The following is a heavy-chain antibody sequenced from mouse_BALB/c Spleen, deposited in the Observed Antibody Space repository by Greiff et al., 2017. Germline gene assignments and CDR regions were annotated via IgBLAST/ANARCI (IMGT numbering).Heavy chain of an antibody. D-gene: IGHD2-14*01. CDR3: TRSEVRRGAMDY. J-gene: IGHJ4*01. Sequence: VQLQQPGAELVRPGASVKLSCKASGYTFTSYWINWVKQRPGQGLEWIGNIYPSDSYTNYNQKFKDKATLTVDKSSSTAYMQLSSPTSEDSAVYYCTRSEVRRGAMDYWGQGTSVTVSS. CDR1: GYTFTSYW. V-gene: IGHV1-69*02. CDR2: IYPSDSYT.